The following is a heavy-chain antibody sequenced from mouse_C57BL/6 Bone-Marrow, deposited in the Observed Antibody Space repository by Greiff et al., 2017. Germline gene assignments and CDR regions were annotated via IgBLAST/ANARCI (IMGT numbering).Heavy chain of an antibody. V-gene: IGHV2-6*01. J-gene: IGHJ3*01. CDR3: ASDDGYYRFAY. D-gene: IGHD2-3*01. CDR1: GFSLTSYG. Sequence: VKLVESGPGLVAPSQSLSITCTVSGFSLTSYGVDWGRQSPGKGLEWLGVIWGVGSTNYNSDLKSRLRIRKDNPKSQVVLKMNSLQTYDTAMYYCASDDGYYRFAYWGQGTLVTVSA. CDR2: IWGVGST.